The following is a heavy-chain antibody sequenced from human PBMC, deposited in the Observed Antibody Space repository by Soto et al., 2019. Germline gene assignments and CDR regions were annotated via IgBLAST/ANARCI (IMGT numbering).Heavy chain of an antibody. V-gene: IGHV2-5*02. CDR3: AYIIIAAAGNPLFYF. CDR2: IYWDDDK. D-gene: IGHD6-13*01. J-gene: IGHJ1*01. CDR1: GFSLSTSGVG. Sequence: SGPTLVNPTQTLTLTCTFSGFSLSTSGVGVGWIRQPPGKALEWLALIYWDDDKRYSPSLKSRLTITKDTSKNQVVLTMTNMDPVDTATYYCAYIIIAAAGNPLFYFWGQGSLVTVSS.